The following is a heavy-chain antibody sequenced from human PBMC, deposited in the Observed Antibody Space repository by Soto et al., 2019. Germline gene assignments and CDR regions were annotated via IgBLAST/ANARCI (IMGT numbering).Heavy chain of an antibody. Sequence: QVQLVQSGAEVKKPGSSVKVSCKASGGTFSSYAISWVRQAPGQGLEWMGGIIPIFGTANYAQKFQGRVTITADESTSTAYMELSSLRSEDTAVYYCARAGGDYGDYPAHYYYYGMDVWGQGTTVTVSS. CDR3: ARAGGDYGDYPAHYYYYGMDV. V-gene: IGHV1-69*01. J-gene: IGHJ6*02. CDR2: IIPIFGTA. D-gene: IGHD4-17*01. CDR1: GGTFSSYA.